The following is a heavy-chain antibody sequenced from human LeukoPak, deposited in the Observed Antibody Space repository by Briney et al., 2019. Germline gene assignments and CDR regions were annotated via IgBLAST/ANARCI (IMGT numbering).Heavy chain of an antibody. CDR3: ARGGSLGY. D-gene: IGHD6-19*01. J-gene: IGHJ4*02. CDR2: ISSSGSAI. Sequence: GGSLRLSCAASGFTFISYAMNWVRQAPGKGLEWVSKISSSGSAIYYADSVKGRFTISRDNAKSTLYLQMNSLRVEDTAVYYCARGGSLGYWGQGTLVTVSS. CDR1: GFTFISYA. V-gene: IGHV3-48*03.